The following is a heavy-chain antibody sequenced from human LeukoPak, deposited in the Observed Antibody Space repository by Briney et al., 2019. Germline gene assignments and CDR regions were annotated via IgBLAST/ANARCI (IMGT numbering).Heavy chain of an antibody. J-gene: IGHJ4*02. Sequence: ASAKVSCKASGYTFTGYYMHWVRQAPGQGLEWMGRINPNSGGTNYAQKFQGRVTMTRDTSISTAYMELSRLRSDDTAVYYCARLVVPAAMAMAVDYWGQGTLVTVS. CDR2: INPNSGGT. D-gene: IGHD2-2*01. CDR3: ARLVVPAAMAMAVDY. CDR1: GYTFTGYY. V-gene: IGHV1-2*06.